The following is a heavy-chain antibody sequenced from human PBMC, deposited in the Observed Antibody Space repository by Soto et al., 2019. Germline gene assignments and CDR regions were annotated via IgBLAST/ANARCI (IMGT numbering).Heavy chain of an antibody. CDR2: ISYDGSNK. J-gene: IGHJ4*02. CDR1: GFTFSSYG. V-gene: IGHV3-30*18. Sequence: GGSLRLSCAASGFTFSSYGMHWVRQAPGKGLEWVAVISYDGSNKYYADSVKGRFTISRDNSKNTLYLQMNSLRAEDTAVYYCAKERPHYSGYEQPDDTFDYWGQGTLVTVSS. CDR3: AKERPHYSGYEQPDDTFDY. D-gene: IGHD5-12*01.